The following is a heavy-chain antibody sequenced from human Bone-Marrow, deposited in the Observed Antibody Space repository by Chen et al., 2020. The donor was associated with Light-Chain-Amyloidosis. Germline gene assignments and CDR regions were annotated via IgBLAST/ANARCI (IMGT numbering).Heavy chain of an antibody. J-gene: IGHJ4*02. Sequence: QVQLHQRGAGLLKPSETLSITCAVLGGSLNGYYWTWIRQSPGEGLAWIGEIDRSGGTHYNSSLKSRITMSLDTSNKEFSLKLTSVTAADTAVYFCAKFNPDFGDFECWGQGSLVTVSS. D-gene: IGHD3-10*01. V-gene: IGHV4-34*01. CDR2: IDRSGGT. CDR1: GGSLNGYY. CDR3: AKFNPDFGDFEC.